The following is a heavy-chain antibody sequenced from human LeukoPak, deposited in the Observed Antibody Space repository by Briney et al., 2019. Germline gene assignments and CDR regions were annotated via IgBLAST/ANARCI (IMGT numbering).Heavy chain of an antibody. CDR1: GFIFSNYG. V-gene: IGHV3-7*03. CDR3: ARGGHCTTTSCSNYDGMDV. D-gene: IGHD2-2*01. J-gene: IGHJ6*02. Sequence: GGSLRLSCAASGFIFSNYGMNWARQAPGKGLEWVASINHNGNVNCYVDSVKGRFTISRDNAKNSLYLQMSNLRAEDTAVYFCARGGHCTTTSCSNYDGMDVWGQGTTLTVSS. CDR2: INHNGNVN.